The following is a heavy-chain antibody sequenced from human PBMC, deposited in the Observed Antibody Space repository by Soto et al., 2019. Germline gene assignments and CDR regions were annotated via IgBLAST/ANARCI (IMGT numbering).Heavy chain of an antibody. CDR1: GFTFSGYG. CDR2: ISYDGSYK. Sequence: GGAQRLSCAASGFTFSGYGIHWVRQAPGKGLEWVAIISYDGSYKYYADSVKGRFTISRDNSKNTLYLQMNSLRAEDTAVYYCAKDPDYGDYPTRDYGLDVWGQGTTVTVSS. D-gene: IGHD4-17*01. J-gene: IGHJ6*02. CDR3: AKDPDYGDYPTRDYGLDV. V-gene: IGHV3-30*18.